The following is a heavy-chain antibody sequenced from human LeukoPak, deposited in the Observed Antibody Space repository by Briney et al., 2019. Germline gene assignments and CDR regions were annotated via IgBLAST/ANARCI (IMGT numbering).Heavy chain of an antibody. V-gene: IGHV4-61*02. J-gene: IGHJ6*03. Sequence: PSETLSLTCTVSGGSITSDYYYWSWIRRPAGKGLEWIGRIYSSGSTNYNPSLKSRVTISVDTSKNQFSLKLSSVTAADTAVYYCANMYGRDSGYYYYYMDVWGRGTTVTVSS. CDR1: GGSITSDYYY. D-gene: IGHD4-23*01. CDR3: ANMYGRDSGYYYYYMDV. CDR2: IYSSGST.